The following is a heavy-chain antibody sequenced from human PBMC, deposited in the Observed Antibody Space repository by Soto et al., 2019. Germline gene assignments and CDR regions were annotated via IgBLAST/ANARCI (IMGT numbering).Heavy chain of an antibody. Sequence: SETLSLTCTVSGYSISSGYYWGWIRQPPGKGLEWIGSIYHSGSTYYNPSLKSRVTISVDTSKNQFSLKLSSVTAADTAVYYCARIASDYDSSGYFDYWGQGTLVTVSS. J-gene: IGHJ4*02. CDR2: IYHSGST. CDR3: ARIASDYDSSGYFDY. V-gene: IGHV4-38-2*02. D-gene: IGHD3-22*01. CDR1: GYSISSGYY.